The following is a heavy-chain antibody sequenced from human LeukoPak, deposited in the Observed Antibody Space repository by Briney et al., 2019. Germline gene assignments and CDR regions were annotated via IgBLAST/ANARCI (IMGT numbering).Heavy chain of an antibody. V-gene: IGHV3-23*01. Sequence: GGSLRLSCAASGFTFSSYAMSWVRQAPGKGLEWVSAISGSGGSTYYADSVKGRFTISRDNSKNTLYLQMNSLRAEDTAVYHCTTGESLYYYDHTDFDYWGQGTLVTVSS. J-gene: IGHJ4*02. CDR3: TTGESLYYYDHTDFDY. CDR1: GFTFSSYA. D-gene: IGHD3-22*01. CDR2: ISGSGGST.